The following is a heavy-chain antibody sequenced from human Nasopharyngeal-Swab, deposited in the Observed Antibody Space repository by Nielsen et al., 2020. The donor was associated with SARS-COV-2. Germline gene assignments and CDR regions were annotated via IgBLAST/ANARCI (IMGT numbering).Heavy chain of an antibody. D-gene: IGHD1-26*01. Sequence: WIRQPPGKGLEWVSSISSSSYIYYADSVKGRFTISRDNAKNSLYLQMNSLRAEDTAVYYCARGVSGSYYLVDAFDIWGQGTMVTVSS. J-gene: IGHJ3*02. V-gene: IGHV3-69-1*01. CDR3: ARGVSGSYYLVDAFDI. CDR2: ISSSSYI.